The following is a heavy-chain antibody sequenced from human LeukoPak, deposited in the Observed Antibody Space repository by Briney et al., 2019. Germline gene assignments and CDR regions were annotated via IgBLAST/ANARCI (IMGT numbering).Heavy chain of an antibody. CDR3: ARRSGIAVAGAFDY. CDR1: GFSFSSYG. D-gene: IGHD6-19*01. J-gene: IGHJ4*02. CDR2: IRSDGSNK. V-gene: IGHV3-30*02. Sequence: GGSLRLSCAGSGFSFSSYGMHWVRQAPGKGLEWMAFIRSDGSNKYYADSVKGRFTISRDNSKNTLYLQMNSLRAEDTAVYYCARRSGIAVAGAFDYWGQGTLVTVSS.